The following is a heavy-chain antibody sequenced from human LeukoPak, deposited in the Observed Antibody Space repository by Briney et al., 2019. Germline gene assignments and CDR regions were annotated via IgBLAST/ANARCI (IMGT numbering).Heavy chain of an antibody. V-gene: IGHV3-7*01. CDR3: ARDYDISY. J-gene: IGHJ4*02. CDR2: IKQDGSGK. Sequence: GQSMTLSCAASGLTFSSYWMSWVSHPPRKGLEWEANIKQDGSGKYYVDSVKGRFTIARDNAKNSLYLEMNSLRAEDTAVYFCARDYDISYWGQGTLVTVSS. CDR1: GLTFSSYW. D-gene: IGHD3-9*01.